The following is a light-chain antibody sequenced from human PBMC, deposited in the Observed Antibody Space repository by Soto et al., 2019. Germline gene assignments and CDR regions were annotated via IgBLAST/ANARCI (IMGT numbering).Light chain of an antibody. V-gene: IGLV3-9*01. CDR3: QVWDSSTAVV. CDR1: NIGSKN. Sequence: SYELTQPLSVSVALGQTARITCGGNNIGSKNVHWYQQKPGQAPVLVIYRDSNRPSGIPERFSGSNSGNTATLTISSAQAGDEDDYYCQVWDSSTAVVLGGGTKLTVL. CDR2: RDS. J-gene: IGLJ2*01.